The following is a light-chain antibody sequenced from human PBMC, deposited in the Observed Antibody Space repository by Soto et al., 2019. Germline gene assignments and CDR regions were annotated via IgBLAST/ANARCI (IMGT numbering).Light chain of an antibody. CDR1: SSDFGDYNL. CDR3: SSSAGTYTWL. Sequence: QSALTQPRSVSGSPGQSVTISCTGTSSDFGDYNLVSWYQQHPGKAPKLMIYYISNRPSGVPYRFSGSKSGNTASLTISGLQAEDEGDYYCSSSAGTYTWLFGGGTKLTVL. V-gene: IGLV2-11*01. CDR2: YIS. J-gene: IGLJ2*01.